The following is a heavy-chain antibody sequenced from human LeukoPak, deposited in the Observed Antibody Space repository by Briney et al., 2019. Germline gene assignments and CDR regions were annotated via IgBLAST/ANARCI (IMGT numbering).Heavy chain of an antibody. CDR3: ARARDYGSGKANAFDI. V-gene: IGHV3-7*05. Sequence: GGSLRLSCAASGFTFSSYWMSWVRQAPGKGLEGVANIKRDGSEKYYVDSVKGRFTISRDNAENSLYLQMNSLRAEDTAVYYCARARDYGSGKANAFDIWGQGTMVTVSS. J-gene: IGHJ3*02. CDR2: IKRDGSEK. D-gene: IGHD3-10*01. CDR1: GFTFSSYW.